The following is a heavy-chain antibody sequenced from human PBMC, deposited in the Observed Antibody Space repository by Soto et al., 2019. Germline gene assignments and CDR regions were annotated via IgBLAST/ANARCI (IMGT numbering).Heavy chain of an antibody. Sequence: EVQLVESGGGLVQPGRSLRLSCAASGFSFADYAMVWVRQAPGKGLEWVSGISYNSINRGYADSVKGRFTISRDNAKSSLYLQMNSLRAEDTAFYSCAKARGSSGLELNGYCDLGGRCTLFTVCS. CDR2: ISYNSINR. CDR3: AKARGSSGLELNGYCDL. D-gene: IGHD1-26*01. J-gene: IGHJ2*01. V-gene: IGHV3-9*01. CDR1: GFSFADYA.